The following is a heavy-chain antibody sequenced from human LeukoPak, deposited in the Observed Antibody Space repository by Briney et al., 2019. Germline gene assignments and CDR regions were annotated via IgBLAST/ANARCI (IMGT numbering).Heavy chain of an antibody. Sequence: GGSLRLSCAASGFTFSSYSMNWVRQAPGKGLEWVSCISSSGDTISYADSVKGRFTISRDNAKSSLYLQMNSLRAEDTAVYYCARGEAYSSGWYPPSHFDYWGQGNMVTVSS. D-gene: IGHD6-19*01. CDR1: GFTFSSYS. J-gene: IGHJ4*02. CDR2: ISSSGDTI. V-gene: IGHV3-48*04. CDR3: ARGEAYSSGWYPPSHFDY.